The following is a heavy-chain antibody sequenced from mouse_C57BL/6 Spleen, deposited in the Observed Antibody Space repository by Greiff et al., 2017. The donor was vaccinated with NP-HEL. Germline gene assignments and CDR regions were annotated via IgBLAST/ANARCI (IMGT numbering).Heavy chain of an antibody. CDR3: TSQLTAWFAY. Sequence: QVQLQQSGAELVRPGASVTLSCKAGGYTFTDYEMHWVKQTPVHGLEWIGAIDPETGGTAYNQKFKGKAILTADKSSSTAYMELRSLTSEDSAVYYCTSQLTAWFAYWGQGTLVTVSA. D-gene: IGHD4-1*01. J-gene: IGHJ3*01. V-gene: IGHV1-15*01. CDR1: GYTFTDYE. CDR2: IDPETGGT.